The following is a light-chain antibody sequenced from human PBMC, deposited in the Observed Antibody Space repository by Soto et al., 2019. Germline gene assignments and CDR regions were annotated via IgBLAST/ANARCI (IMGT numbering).Light chain of an antibody. Sequence: QSVLTHPASVSGPPGQSVTISCTGTSSDVGSFNLVSWYQQYPGKAPKLMIYEENKRPSGVSNRFSASKSGNAASLTISGLQAEEESEYFCCSYAGSSTPYVFGTGTKVTVL. J-gene: IGLJ1*01. CDR3: CSYAGSSTPYV. CDR1: SSDVGSFNL. V-gene: IGLV2-23*01. CDR2: EEN.